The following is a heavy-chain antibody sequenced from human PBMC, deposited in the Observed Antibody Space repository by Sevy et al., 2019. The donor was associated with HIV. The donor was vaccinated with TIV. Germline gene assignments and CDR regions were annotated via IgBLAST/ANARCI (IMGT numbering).Heavy chain of an antibody. CDR2: ISSDGSDD. V-gene: IGHV3-30*18. CDR1: GFIFSSYG. Sequence: GGSLRLSCSASGFIFSSYGMHWVRQTPGKGLEWVAIISSDGSDDFYAESVRGRLTISRDNSRNTLYLQMDSLRLEDTAIYYCAKDKEDDYGDYYFDHWGQGALVTVSS. D-gene: IGHD4-17*01. CDR3: AKDKEDDYGDYYFDH. J-gene: IGHJ4*02.